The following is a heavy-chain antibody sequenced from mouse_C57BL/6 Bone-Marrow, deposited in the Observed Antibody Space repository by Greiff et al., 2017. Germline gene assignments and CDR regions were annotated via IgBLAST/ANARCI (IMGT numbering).Heavy chain of an antibody. V-gene: IGHV1-69*01. CDR3: ARGTPYEYYNY. Sequence: VQLQQPGAELVMPGASVKLSCKASGYTFTSYWMHWVKQRPGQGLEWIGEIDPSDSYTNYNQKFKGKSTLTVDKSSSTAYMQLSSLTSEDSAVYDCARGTPYEYYNYWGQGTTLTVSS. D-gene: IGHD2-4*01. CDR1: GYTFTSYW. CDR2: IDPSDSYT. J-gene: IGHJ2*01.